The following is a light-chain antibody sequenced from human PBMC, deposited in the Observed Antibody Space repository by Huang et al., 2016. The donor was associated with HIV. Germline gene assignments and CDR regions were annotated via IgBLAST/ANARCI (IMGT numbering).Light chain of an antibody. J-gene: IGKJ4*01. CDR1: QSVSSY. CDR3: QQRSNWPLT. CDR2: DAS. V-gene: IGKV3-11*01. Sequence: EIVLTQSPATLSLSPGERATLFCRASQSVSSYLAWYQQKPGQAPRLLIYDASNRATGIPARFSGSGSGTDFTLTIGSLEPEDFAVYYCQQRSNWPLTFGGGTKVEIK.